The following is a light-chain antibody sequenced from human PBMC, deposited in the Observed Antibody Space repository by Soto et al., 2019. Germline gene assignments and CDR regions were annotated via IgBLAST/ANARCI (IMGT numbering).Light chain of an antibody. V-gene: IGKV1-39*01. CDR1: QNIGKN. CDR2: AAS. J-gene: IGKJ4*01. Sequence: DIQMTQSPFSLSASVGDRVTITCRASQNIGKNLNWYRQKPGKAPHLLIYAASNLHSGVSSRVSGSGSGTDFTLMFSSLQPEDFASYFCQQNNSTPLTFGGGTKVEI. CDR3: QQNNSTPLT.